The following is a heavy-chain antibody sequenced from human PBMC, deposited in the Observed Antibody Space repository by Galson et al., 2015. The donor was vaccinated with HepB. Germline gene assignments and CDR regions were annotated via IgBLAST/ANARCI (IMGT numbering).Heavy chain of an antibody. Sequence: SVKVSCKASGYTFTSYAMHWVRQAPGQRLEWMGWINAGNGNTKYSQKFQGRVTITRDTSASTAYMELSSLRSEDTAVYYCARDLGYCSSTSCYNYYYGMDVWGQGTTVTVSS. V-gene: IGHV1-3*01. CDR2: INAGNGNT. J-gene: IGHJ6*02. D-gene: IGHD2-2*01. CDR1: GYTFTSYA. CDR3: ARDLGYCSSTSCYNYYYGMDV.